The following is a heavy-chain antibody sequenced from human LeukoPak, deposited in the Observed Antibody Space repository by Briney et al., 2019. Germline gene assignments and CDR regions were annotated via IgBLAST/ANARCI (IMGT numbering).Heavy chain of an antibody. CDR3: ARGGEPRFDY. V-gene: IGHV1-69*01. D-gene: IGHD1-14*01. CDR1: GDTFSSYA. CDR2: IIPIFGTA. Sequence: SVKVSCKASGDTFSSYAISWVRQAPGQGLEWMGGIIPIFGTANYAQKFQGRVTITAGESTSTAYMELSSLRSEDTAVYYCARGGEPRFDYWGQGTLVTVSS. J-gene: IGHJ4*02.